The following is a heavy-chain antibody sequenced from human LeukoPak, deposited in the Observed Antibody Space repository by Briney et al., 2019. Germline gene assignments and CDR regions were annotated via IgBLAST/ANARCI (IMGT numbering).Heavy chain of an antibody. J-gene: IGHJ3*02. CDR3: ARAIRYLRDSSGYYVDADGAFDI. V-gene: IGHV4-4*07. CDR1: GGSISSYY. Sequence: PSETLSLTCTVSGGSISSYYWSWIRQPAGKGLEWIGRIYTSGSTNYNPSLKSRVTMSVDTSKNQFSLKLSSVTAADTAVYYCARAIRYLRDSSGYYVDADGAFDIWGQGTMVTVSS. CDR2: IYTSGST. D-gene: IGHD3-22*01.